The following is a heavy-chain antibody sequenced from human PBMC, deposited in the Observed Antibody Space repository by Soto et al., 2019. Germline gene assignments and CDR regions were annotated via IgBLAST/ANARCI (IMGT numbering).Heavy chain of an antibody. D-gene: IGHD5-18*01. CDR3: ARGPVDTAMDYYYYYGMDV. CDR2: IYPGDSDT. Sequence: ASLKISCKGSGYSFTSYWIGWVRQMPGKGLEWMGIIYPGDSDTRYSPSFQGQVTISADKSISTAYLQWSSLKASDTAMYYCARGPVDTAMDYYYYYGMDVWGQGTTVTVSS. V-gene: IGHV5-51*01. J-gene: IGHJ6*02. CDR1: GYSFTSYW.